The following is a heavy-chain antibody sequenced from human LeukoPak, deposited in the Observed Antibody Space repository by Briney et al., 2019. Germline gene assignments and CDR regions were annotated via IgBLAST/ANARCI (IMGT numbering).Heavy chain of an antibody. Sequence: PGGSLRLSCAASGFTFNTYAMHWIRQAPGRGLEWVAFIRSDGSNKNNADSVKGRFTISRDNSKNTLYLQMTSLRVEDTGVYYCATLSLNWNYNHYFDFWGQGTLVTISS. J-gene: IGHJ4*02. V-gene: IGHV3-30*02. CDR2: IRSDGSNK. CDR3: ATLSLNWNYNHYFDF. CDR1: GFTFNTYA. D-gene: IGHD1-7*01.